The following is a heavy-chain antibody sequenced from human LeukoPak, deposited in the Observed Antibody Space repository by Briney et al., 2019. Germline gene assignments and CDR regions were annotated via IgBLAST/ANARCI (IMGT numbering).Heavy chain of an antibody. CDR2: IYTSGST. CDR3: ARDRYYYISGTYRLFDY. D-gene: IGHD3-10*01. CDR1: GDSFSYFY. V-gene: IGHV4-4*08. Sequence: SETLSLTCTVSGDSFSYFYWSWIRQPPGKGLEWIGYIYTSGSTNYNPPLKSRVTMSVDTSKNQFSLKLRSVTAADTAVYYCARDRYYYISGTYRLFDYWGQGTLVTVSS. J-gene: IGHJ4*02.